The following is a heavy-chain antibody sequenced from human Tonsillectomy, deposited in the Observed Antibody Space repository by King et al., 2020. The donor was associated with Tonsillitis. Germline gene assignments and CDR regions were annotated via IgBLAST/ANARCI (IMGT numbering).Heavy chain of an antibody. Sequence: VQLQQWGAGLLKPSETLSLTCAVYGGSFSGYYWSWIRQPPGKGLEWIGEINHSGSTNYNPSLKSRVTISVDTSKNQFSLKLSSVTAADTAVYYCARGVRYYYYYGMDVWGQGTTVTVSS. CDR1: GGSFSGYY. J-gene: IGHJ6*02. CDR2: INHSGST. D-gene: IGHD1-1*01. V-gene: IGHV4-34*01. CDR3: ARGVRYYYYYGMDV.